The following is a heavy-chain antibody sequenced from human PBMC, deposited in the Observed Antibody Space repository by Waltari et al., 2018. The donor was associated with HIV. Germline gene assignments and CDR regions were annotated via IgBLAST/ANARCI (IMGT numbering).Heavy chain of an antibody. CDR3: ARQPAPDSTWFQIYFDY. J-gene: IGHJ4*02. D-gene: IGHD6-13*01. CDR1: DFSISSGHY. V-gene: IGHV4-38-2*01. Sequence: QVQLQESGPGLVKPSDTLSLTCAVSDFSISSGHYWGWIRQSPGQGLGWIGSVFHSGSTFYKPSFKSRVSISVDTSKNQFSLKLTSVTAADTAVYYCARQPAPDSTWFQIYFDYWGQGTVVTVSS. CDR2: VFHSGST.